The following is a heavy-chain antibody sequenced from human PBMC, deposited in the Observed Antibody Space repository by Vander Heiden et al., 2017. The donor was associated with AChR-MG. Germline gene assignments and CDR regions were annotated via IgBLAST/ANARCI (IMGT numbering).Heavy chain of an antibody. J-gene: IGHJ3*02. V-gene: IGHV3-9*01. D-gene: IGHD3-10*01. CDR1: GFTFDDYA. CDR2: ISWTSGSI. CDR3: AKDIECRVVIPEAYDI. Sequence: EVQLVESGGGLVQPGRSLRLSCAASGFTFDDYALHWVRQAPGKGLEWVSGISWTSGSIGYADSVKCRFTISRDNAKNSRYLQMNSLRAEEPALYYCAKDIECRVVIPEAYDIWGDGRLVTVSS.